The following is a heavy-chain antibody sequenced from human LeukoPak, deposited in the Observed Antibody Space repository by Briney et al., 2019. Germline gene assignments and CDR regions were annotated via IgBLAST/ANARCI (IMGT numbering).Heavy chain of an antibody. CDR1: GFTFSSYA. CDR2: ISGSGGST. V-gene: IGHV3-23*01. Sequence: GGSLRLSCAASGFTFSSYAMSWVRQAPGKRLEWVSAISGSGGSTYYADSVKGRFTISRDNSKNTLYLQMNSLRAEDTAVYYCAKDRGYDILTGYYTDYWGQGTLVTVSS. J-gene: IGHJ4*02. CDR3: AKDRGYDILTGYYTDY. D-gene: IGHD3-9*01.